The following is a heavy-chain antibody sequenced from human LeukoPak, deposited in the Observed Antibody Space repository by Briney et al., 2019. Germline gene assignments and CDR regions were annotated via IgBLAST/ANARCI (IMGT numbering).Heavy chain of an antibody. D-gene: IGHD6-19*01. CDR3: ARDRGSGWYYFDY. J-gene: IGHJ4*02. V-gene: IGHV3-74*01. Sequence: GGSLRLSCAASGFTFSSYWMHWVRQAPGKGLVWVSRIKSDGSSTTYAESVKGGFTISRGNAKNTLYLQMNSLRAEDTAVDYCARDRGSGWYYFDYWGRGTLVTVSS. CDR1: GFTFSSYW. CDR2: IKSDGSST.